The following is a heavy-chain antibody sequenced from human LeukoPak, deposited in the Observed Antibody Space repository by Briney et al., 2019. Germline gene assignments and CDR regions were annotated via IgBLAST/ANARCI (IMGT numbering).Heavy chain of an antibody. CDR3: ARSLRFLAKLFDY. D-gene: IGHD3-3*01. Sequence: SVKVSCKASGGTFSSYAISWVRQAPGQGLEWMGGIIPIFGTANYAQKFQGRVTITADESTSTAYMELSSLRSEDTAVYYCARSLRFLAKLFDYWGQGTLVTVSS. CDR2: IIPIFGTA. J-gene: IGHJ4*02. V-gene: IGHV1-69*13. CDR1: GGTFSSYA.